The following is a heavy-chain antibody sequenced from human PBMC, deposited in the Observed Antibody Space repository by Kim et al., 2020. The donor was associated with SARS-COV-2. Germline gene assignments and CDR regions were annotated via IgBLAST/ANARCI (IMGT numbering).Heavy chain of an antibody. CDR2: IWYDGSNK. Sequence: GGSLRLSCAASGFTFSSHGMHWVRQAPGKGLEWVAVIWYDGSNKYYAESVKGRFTISRDNSKNTLDLQMNSLRAEDTAVYYCAKQSSSGWYNFDYWGQGTLVTVSS. D-gene: IGHD6-19*01. V-gene: IGHV3-33*06. CDR1: GFTFSSHG. CDR3: AKQSSSGWYNFDY. J-gene: IGHJ4*02.